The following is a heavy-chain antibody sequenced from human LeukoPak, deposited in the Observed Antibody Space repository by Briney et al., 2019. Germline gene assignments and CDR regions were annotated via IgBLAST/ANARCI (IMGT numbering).Heavy chain of an antibody. CDR1: GFTVSNNF. J-gene: IGHJ4*02. Sequence: GGSLILSCAASGFTVSNNFMSWVRQAPGKGLEWVSVIYGGGSTYYADSVKGRFIISRDTSKNTLYLQMNSLRAEDTAVYYCASWPGGWYGEDSWGQGTLVTVSS. V-gene: IGHV3-53*01. CDR2: IYGGGST. CDR3: ASWPGGWYGEDS. D-gene: IGHD6-19*01.